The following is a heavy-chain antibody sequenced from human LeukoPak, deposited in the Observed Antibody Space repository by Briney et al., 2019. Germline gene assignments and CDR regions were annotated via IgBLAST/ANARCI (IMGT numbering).Heavy chain of an antibody. CDR1: GVSISSSNSY. Sequence: SETLSLTCTVSGVSISSSNSYWGWVRQPPGTGLEWIGSIYYSGNTYYNASLKSQVSISIDTSKNQFSLKLTSVTAADTAVYYCARQTGSGLFILPGGQGTLVTVSS. D-gene: IGHD3/OR15-3a*01. V-gene: IGHV4-39*01. CDR2: IYYSGNT. J-gene: IGHJ4*02. CDR3: ARQTGSGLFILP.